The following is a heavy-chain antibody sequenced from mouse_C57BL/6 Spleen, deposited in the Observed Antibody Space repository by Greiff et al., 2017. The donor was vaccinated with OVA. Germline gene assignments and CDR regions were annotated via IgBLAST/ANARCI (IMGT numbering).Heavy chain of an antibody. D-gene: IGHD1-1*01. V-gene: IGHV1-50*01. CDR2: IDPSDSYT. CDR3: ARRGAHYYGSSDAMDY. Sequence: VKLQQPGAELVKPGASVKLSCKASGYTFTSYWMQWVKQRPGQGLEWIGEIDPSDSYTNYNQKFKGKATLTVDTSSSTAYMQLSSLTSEDSAVYYCARRGAHYYGSSDAMDYWGQGTSVTVSS. J-gene: IGHJ4*01. CDR1: GYTFTSYW.